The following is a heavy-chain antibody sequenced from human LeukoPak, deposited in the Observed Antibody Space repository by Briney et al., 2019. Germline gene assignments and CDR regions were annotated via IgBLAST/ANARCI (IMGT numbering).Heavy chain of an antibody. D-gene: IGHD2-2*02. Sequence: GGSLRLSCTASGFTFGDYAMSWFRQAPGKGLEWVGFIRSKAYGGTREYAASVKGGFTISRDDSKSIAYLQMNSLKTEDTAVYYCTRQYCSSTSCYINWFDPWGQGTLVTVSS. CDR2: IRSKAYGGTR. CDR1: GFTFGDYA. V-gene: IGHV3-49*03. J-gene: IGHJ5*02. CDR3: TRQYCSSTSCYINWFDP.